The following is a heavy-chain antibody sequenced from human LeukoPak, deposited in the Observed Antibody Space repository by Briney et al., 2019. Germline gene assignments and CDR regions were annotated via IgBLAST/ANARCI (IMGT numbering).Heavy chain of an antibody. CDR3: AKDGYGDYDY. CDR2: ISGHGDST. J-gene: IGHJ4*02. D-gene: IGHD4-17*01. Sequence: GGSLRLSCAASGFTFDDYAMHWVRQAPGRGLEWVSLISGHGDSTYYADSVKGRFTISRDNSKNSLYLQMNSLRTEDTALYYCAKDGYGDYDYWGQGTLVTVSS. CDR1: GFTFDDYA. V-gene: IGHV3-43*02.